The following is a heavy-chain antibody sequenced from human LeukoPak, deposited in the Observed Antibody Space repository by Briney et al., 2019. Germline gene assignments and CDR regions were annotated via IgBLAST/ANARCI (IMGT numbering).Heavy chain of an antibody. CDR3: ARVCSGYADY. V-gene: IGHV1-18*04. Sequence: ASVKVSCKASGDTFTGYYMHWVRQAPGQGLEWVGWGSAYNGNTNYAQKLQGRVTMTTDTSTSTAYMELRSLRSADTDVYYCARVCSGYADYWGQGTLVTFSS. D-gene: IGHD5-12*01. CDR2: GSAYNGNT. CDR1: GDTFTGYY. J-gene: IGHJ4*02.